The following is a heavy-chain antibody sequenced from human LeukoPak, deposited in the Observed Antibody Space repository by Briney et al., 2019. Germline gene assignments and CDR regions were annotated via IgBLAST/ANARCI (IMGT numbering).Heavy chain of an antibody. V-gene: IGHV1-2*02. Sequence: ASVKVSCKASVYTFTFYYMHWVRQAPGQGLEWMGWINPNSGGTNYAQKFQGRVTMTRDTSISTAYMELSRLRSDDTAVYYCVKGSLGGFVDYWGQGTLVTVSS. J-gene: IGHJ4*02. D-gene: IGHD1-26*01. CDR3: VKGSLGGFVDY. CDR1: VYTFTFYY. CDR2: INPNSGGT.